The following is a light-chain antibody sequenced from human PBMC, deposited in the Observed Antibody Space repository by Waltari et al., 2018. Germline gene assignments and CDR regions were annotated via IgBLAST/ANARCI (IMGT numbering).Light chain of an antibody. CDR1: SSDVGGYNF. V-gene: IGLV2-14*03. Sequence: QSALTQPASVSGSPGQSITISCTGTSSDVGGYNFVCWYQQYPGKAPKLVIYDVSARPSGASDRFSGSKSGNTASLVISGLQPEDEADYYCSSYTATRHYVFGTGTKVTVL. CDR3: SSYTATRHYV. J-gene: IGLJ1*01. CDR2: DVS.